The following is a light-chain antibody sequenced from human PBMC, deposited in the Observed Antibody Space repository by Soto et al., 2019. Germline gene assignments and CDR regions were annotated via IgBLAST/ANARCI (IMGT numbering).Light chain of an antibody. CDR2: AAS. V-gene: IGKV1-9*01. CDR3: QQFKSYPLT. CDR1: QGISSY. Sequence: IQLTQSPSSLSTSVRDRVTITFRASQGISSYLAWYQQKPGKAPKLLIYAASTLQSGVPSRFSGSGSGTDFTLTISSLQPEDFATYYCQQFKSYPLTFGGGTKVDNK. J-gene: IGKJ4*01.